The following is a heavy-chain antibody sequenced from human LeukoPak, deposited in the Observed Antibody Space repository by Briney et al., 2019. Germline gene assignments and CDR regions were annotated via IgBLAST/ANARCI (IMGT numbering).Heavy chain of an antibody. V-gene: IGHV1-2*02. CDR3: TSASRPIDY. CDR2: INPIGGGT. Sequence: VASVKVSCKASGYTFTNYYMHWVRQAPGQGLEWMGWINPIGGGTKYAQKFQGRVTMTRDTSISTAYMELSSLRSDDTAVYYCTSASRPIDYWGQGTLVTVSS. J-gene: IGHJ4*02. CDR1: GYTFTNYY.